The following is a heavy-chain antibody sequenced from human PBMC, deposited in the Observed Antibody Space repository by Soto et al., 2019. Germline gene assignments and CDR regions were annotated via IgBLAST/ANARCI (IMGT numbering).Heavy chain of an antibody. D-gene: IGHD3-16*02. Sequence: ASVKVSCKASGYTFTSYGISWVRQAPGQGLEWMGWISAYNGNTNYAQKLQGRVTMTTDTSTSTAYMELRSLRSDDTAVYYCARDLQDYIWGSYRFYDYWGQGTLVTLSS. CDR2: ISAYNGNT. CDR1: GYTFTSYG. J-gene: IGHJ4*02. CDR3: ARDLQDYIWGSYRFYDY. V-gene: IGHV1-18*01.